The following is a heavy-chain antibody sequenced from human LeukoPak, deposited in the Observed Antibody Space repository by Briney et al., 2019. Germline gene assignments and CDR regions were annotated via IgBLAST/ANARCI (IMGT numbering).Heavy chain of an antibody. CDR3: ARGYCSGGSCYSYYYYNYMDV. J-gene: IGHJ6*03. CDR1: GGSISSYY. V-gene: IGHV4-39*06. CDR2: IYYSGST. Sequence: SETLSLTCTVSGGSISSYYWGWIRQPPGKGLEWIGSIYYSGSTYYNPSLKSRVTISVDTSKNQFPLKLSSVTAADTAVYYCARGYCSGGSCYSYYYYNYMDVWGKGTTVTVSS. D-gene: IGHD2-15*01.